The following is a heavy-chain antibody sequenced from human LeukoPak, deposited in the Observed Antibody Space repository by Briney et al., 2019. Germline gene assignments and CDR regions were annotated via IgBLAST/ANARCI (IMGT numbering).Heavy chain of an antibody. D-gene: IGHD3-3*01. Sequence: GGSLRLSCAASGFTFSNYWMSWVRRAPGKGLEWVANIKQDGSETYYVDSVRGRFTISRDNAKKSPYLQMNSLRAEDKAVYYCARDFWGAYRVDYFDYWGQGTLVTVSS. V-gene: IGHV3-7*01. CDR3: ARDFWGAYRVDYFDY. CDR2: IKQDGSET. J-gene: IGHJ4*02. CDR1: GFTFSNYW.